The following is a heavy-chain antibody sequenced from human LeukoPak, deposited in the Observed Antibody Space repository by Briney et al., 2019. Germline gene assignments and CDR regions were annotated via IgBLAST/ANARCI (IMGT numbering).Heavy chain of an antibody. CDR3: ARVYYDILTGYLHFDY. Sequence: PSETLSLTCAVYGGSFSGYYWSWIRQPPGKGLEWIGEINHSGSTYYNPSLKSRVTISVDTSKNQFSLKLSSVTAADTAVYYCARVYYDILTGYLHFDYWGQGTLVTVSS. J-gene: IGHJ4*02. CDR2: INHSGST. V-gene: IGHV4-34*01. CDR1: GGSFSGYY. D-gene: IGHD3-9*01.